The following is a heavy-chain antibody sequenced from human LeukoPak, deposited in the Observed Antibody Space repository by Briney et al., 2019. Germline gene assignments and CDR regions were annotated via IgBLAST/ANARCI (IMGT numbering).Heavy chain of an antibody. CDR2: IIPSGYST. CDR1: GYTSTNYY. V-gene: IGHV1-46*01. D-gene: IGHD5-24*01. Sequence: ASVKVSCKTSGYTSTNYYMHRVRQAPGQGLEWMGMIIPSGYSTSYEQKFQGRVTMTRDMSTSTVYMELSSLRSEDTAVYYCARRDGYKSEAFDIWGQGTMVTVSS. J-gene: IGHJ3*02. CDR3: ARRDGYKSEAFDI.